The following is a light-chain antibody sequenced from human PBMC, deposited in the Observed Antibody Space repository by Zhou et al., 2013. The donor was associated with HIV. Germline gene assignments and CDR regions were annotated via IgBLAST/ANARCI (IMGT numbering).Light chain of an antibody. V-gene: IGKV1-39*01. CDR3: QQANSFPLT. Sequence: DIQMTQSPSSLSASVRDRVTITCRTSQSISSYLNWYQQKPGKAPKLLIYAASSLQSGVPSRFSGSGSGTDFTLTISSLQPEDFATYYCQQANSFPLTFGGGTKVELK. J-gene: IGKJ4*01. CDR1: QSISSY. CDR2: AAS.